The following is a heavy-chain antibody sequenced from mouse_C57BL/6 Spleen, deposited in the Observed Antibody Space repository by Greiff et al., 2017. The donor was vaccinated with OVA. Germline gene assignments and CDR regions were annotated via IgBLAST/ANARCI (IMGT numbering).Heavy chain of an antibody. Sequence: EVMLVESGEGLVKPGGSLKLSCAASGFTFSSYAMSWVRQTPEKRLEWVAYISSGGDYIYYADTVKGRFTISRDNARNTLYLQMSSLKSEETAMYYCATYYGSSYYYAMDYWGQGTSVTVSS. V-gene: IGHV5S21*01. CDR1: GFTFSSYA. CDR2: ISSGGDYI. D-gene: IGHD1-1*01. J-gene: IGHJ4*01. CDR3: ATYYGSSYYYAMDY.